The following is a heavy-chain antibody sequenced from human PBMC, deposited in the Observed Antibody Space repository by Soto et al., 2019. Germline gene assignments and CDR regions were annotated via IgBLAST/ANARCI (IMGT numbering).Heavy chain of an antibody. D-gene: IGHD3-10*01. J-gene: IGHJ4*02. V-gene: IGHV3-30*04. CDR3: VRSRSGAVPDSFAY. CDR1: GFMFSRYA. Sequence: QVQLVESGGGVVPPGRSLRLSCAASGFMFSRYAMHWVRQAPGKGLEWVAVISKDGSVIYYADSVKGRFTISRDKSKNMVYLKLNSLRDEDTAVFYCVRSRSGAVPDSFAYWGQGTLVTVAS. CDR2: ISKDGSVI.